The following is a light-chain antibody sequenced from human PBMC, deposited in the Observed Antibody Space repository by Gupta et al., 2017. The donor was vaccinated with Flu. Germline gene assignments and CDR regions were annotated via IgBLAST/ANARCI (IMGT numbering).Light chain of an antibody. V-gene: IGLV1-47*01. CDR3: ATWDDSLSAVV. J-gene: IGLJ2*01. CDR2: KSN. Sequence: QSVLTQPPSTSETPGQRVTFSCSGGNSNIGINYVYWYQQLPGAAPKLIIYKSNQRPSGVPDRFSGSKSGTSASLAISGLRSEDESEYYCATWDDSLSAVVFGGGTKLTVL. CDR1: NSNIGINY.